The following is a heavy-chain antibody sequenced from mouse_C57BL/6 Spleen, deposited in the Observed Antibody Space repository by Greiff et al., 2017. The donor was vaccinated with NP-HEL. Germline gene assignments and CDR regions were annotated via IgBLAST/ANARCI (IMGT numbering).Heavy chain of an antibody. CDR1: GYTFTSYW. CDR3: ARGTVGGFAY. CDR2: IHPNSGST. D-gene: IGHD1-1*01. Sequence: QVQLKQPGAELVKPGASVKLSCKASGYTFTSYWMHWVKQRPGQGLEWIGMIHPNSGSTNYNEKFKSKATLTVDKSSSTAYMQLSSLTSEDSAVYYCARGTVGGFAYWGQGTLVTVSA. V-gene: IGHV1-64*01. J-gene: IGHJ3*01.